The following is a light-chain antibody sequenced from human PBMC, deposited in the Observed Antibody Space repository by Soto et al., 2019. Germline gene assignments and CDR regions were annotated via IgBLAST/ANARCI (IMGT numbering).Light chain of an antibody. Sequence: VLTQPPSASGSPGQSVTISCTGTSSDVGGYEYVSWYQQHPGKAPKLIIYDVLKRPSGVPDRFSGSKSANTASLTVSGLQAEDEADYYCSSFAGSHYVFGTGTKVTVL. CDR2: DVL. J-gene: IGLJ1*01. V-gene: IGLV2-8*01. CDR3: SSFAGSHYV. CDR1: SSDVGGYEY.